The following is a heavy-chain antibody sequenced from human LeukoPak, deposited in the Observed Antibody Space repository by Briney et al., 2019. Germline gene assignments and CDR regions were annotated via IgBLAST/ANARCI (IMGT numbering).Heavy chain of an antibody. Sequence: GGSLRLSCAASGFTFSRYWMTWVRQAPGKGLEWVANLNQDGREKYYMDSVKGRFTISRDNAKNSLYLQMNSLRAEDTAVYYCARGGIVVVPAAEYWGQGTLVTVSS. V-gene: IGHV3-7*01. D-gene: IGHD2-2*01. J-gene: IGHJ4*02. CDR3: ARGGIVVVPAAEY. CDR1: GFTFSRYW. CDR2: LNQDGREK.